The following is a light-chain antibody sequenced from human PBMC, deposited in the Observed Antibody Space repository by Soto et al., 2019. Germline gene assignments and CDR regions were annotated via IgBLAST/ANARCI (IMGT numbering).Light chain of an antibody. J-gene: IGKJ1*01. CDR1: QSINNW. CDR2: SAS. V-gene: IGKV1-5*03. Sequence: DIRMTQSPSTLSASVGDRVTITCRASQSINNWLAWYQQKPGKAPKLLIYSASSLENGVPSRFSGRGSGTAFIFTITSLQPDDFATYYCQQSSSDSTFGQGTKVEIK. CDR3: QQSSSDST.